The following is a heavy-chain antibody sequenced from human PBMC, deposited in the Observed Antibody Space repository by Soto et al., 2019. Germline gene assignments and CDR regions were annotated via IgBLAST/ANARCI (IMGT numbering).Heavy chain of an antibody. J-gene: IGHJ4*02. V-gene: IGHV3-15*01. CDR2: ILSNTEGGAS. Sequence: EVQVVESGGGLVQPGGSLRLSCAASGLTFSRAWMTWVRQAPGKGLDWIGHILSNTEGGASSHDAGGYGRFSISREDSKDTLYLQMNSLNTDDSAIDYCVLPEDMARSAPGYWGQGTLVTVSS. D-gene: IGHD3-10*01. CDR1: GLTFSRAW. CDR3: VLPEDMARSAPGY.